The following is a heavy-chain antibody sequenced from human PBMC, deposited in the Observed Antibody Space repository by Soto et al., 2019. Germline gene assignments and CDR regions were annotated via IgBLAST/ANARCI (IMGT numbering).Heavy chain of an antibody. V-gene: IGHV3-9*01. CDR1: GFTFDDYA. CDR3: AKDLKDCSGGSCYSGRHYYYYMDV. CDR2: ISWNSGSI. Sequence: GGSLRLSCAASGFTFDDYAMHWVRQAPGKGLEWVSGISWNSGSIGYADSVKGRFTISRDNAKNSLYLQMNSLRAEDTALYYCAKDLKDCSGGSCYSGRHYYYYMDVWGKGTTVTVSS. J-gene: IGHJ6*03. D-gene: IGHD2-15*01.